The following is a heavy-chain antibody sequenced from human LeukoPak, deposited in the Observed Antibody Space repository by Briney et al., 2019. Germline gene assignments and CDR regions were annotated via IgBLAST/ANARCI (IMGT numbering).Heavy chain of an antibody. D-gene: IGHD3-3*02. CDR1: GFTLSTYY. CDR2: IYSGGTT. J-gene: IGHJ2*01. CDR3: ARVGDHFHWNLDL. V-gene: IGHV3-53*01. Sequence: PGGSLRLSCAASGFTLSTYYMNWVRQAPGKGLEWVSIIYSGGTTYYADSVKGRFTISRDTSKNTLSLQMNSLRAEDTAVYFCARVGDHFHWNLDLWGRGTQVTVSS.